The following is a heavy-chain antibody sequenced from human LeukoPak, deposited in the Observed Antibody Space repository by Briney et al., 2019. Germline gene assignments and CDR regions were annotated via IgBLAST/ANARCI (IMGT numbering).Heavy chain of an antibody. J-gene: IGHJ4*02. Sequence: PGGSLRLSCAASGFTFSSYAMSWVRQAPGKGLEWVSAISGSGGSTYYADSVKGRFTISRDNSKNTLYLQMNSLRAEDTAVHYCANIHYGSGSLDYWGQGTLVTVSS. CDR1: GFTFSSYA. V-gene: IGHV3-23*01. D-gene: IGHD3-10*01. CDR2: ISGSGGST. CDR3: ANIHYGSGSLDY.